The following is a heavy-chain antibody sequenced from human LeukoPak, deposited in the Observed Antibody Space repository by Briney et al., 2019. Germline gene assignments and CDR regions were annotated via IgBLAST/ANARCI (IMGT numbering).Heavy chain of an antibody. V-gene: IGHV1-2*02. J-gene: IGHJ3*01. CDR3: ARMGDSSGV. D-gene: IGHD3-22*01. CDR1: GYTFTSYA. Sequence: ASVKVSCKASGYTFTSYAMNWVRQAPGQGLEWMGWINPNSGGTNYAQKFQGRVTMARDTSISTAYMELSRLRSDDTAVYYCARMGDSSGVWGQGTMVTVSS. CDR2: INPNSGGT.